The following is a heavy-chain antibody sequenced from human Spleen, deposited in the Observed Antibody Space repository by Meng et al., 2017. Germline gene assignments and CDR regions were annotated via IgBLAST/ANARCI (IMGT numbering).Heavy chain of an antibody. V-gene: IGHV3-21*01. Sequence: EVQLVESGGGLVKPGGSLRLSCAASGFTFSSYSMNWVRQAPGKGLEWVSSISSTSIYADSVKGRFTISRDNAKNSLYLQMNSLRAEDTAMYYCARGRVVVAAAPSDSWGQGTLVTVSS. D-gene: IGHD2-15*01. CDR2: ISSTSI. J-gene: IGHJ4*02. CDR3: ARGRVVVAAAPSDS. CDR1: GFTFSSYS.